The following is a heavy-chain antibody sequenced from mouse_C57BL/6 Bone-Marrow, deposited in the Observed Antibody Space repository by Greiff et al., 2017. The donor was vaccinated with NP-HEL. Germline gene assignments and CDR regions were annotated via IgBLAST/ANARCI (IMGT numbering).Heavy chain of an antibody. Sequence: QVQLQQSGAELVRPGASVTLSCKASGYTFTDYEMHWVKQTPVHGLEWIGAIDPETGGTAYNQKFKGKAILTADKSSSTGYMELRSLTSEDSAVYYCTRPYYSIPYAMDYWGQGTSVTVSS. CDR2: IDPETGGT. CDR1: GYTFTDYE. CDR3: TRPYYSIPYAMDY. D-gene: IGHD2-5*01. J-gene: IGHJ4*01. V-gene: IGHV1-15*01.